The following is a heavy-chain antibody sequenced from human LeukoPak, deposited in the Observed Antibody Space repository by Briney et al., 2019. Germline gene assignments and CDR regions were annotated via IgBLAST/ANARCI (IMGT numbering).Heavy chain of an antibody. Sequence: SQTLSLTCTVSGGSISSGGYYWSWIRQHPGKGLEWIGYIYYSGSTYYNPSLKSRVTISVDTSKNQFSLKLSSVTAADTAVYYCARDSRYYDILTGYYEGDAFDTWGQGTMVTVSS. CDR3: ARDSRYYDILTGYYEGDAFDT. CDR1: GGSISSGGYY. D-gene: IGHD3-9*01. V-gene: IGHV4-31*03. J-gene: IGHJ3*02. CDR2: IYYSGST.